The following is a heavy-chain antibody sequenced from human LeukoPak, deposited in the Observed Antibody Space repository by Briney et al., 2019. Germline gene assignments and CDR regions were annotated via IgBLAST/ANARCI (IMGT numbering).Heavy chain of an antibody. V-gene: IGHV3-48*04. J-gene: IGHJ4*02. D-gene: IGHD5-18*01. CDR3: AGGGYSYGYEDY. Sequence: GRSLRLSCAASGFTFSSYGMHWVRQAPGKGLEWVSYISSSGSTIYYADSVKGRFTISRDNAKNSLYLQMNSLRAEDTAVYYCAGGGYSYGYEDYWGQGTLVTVSS. CDR2: ISSSGSTI. CDR1: GFTFSSYG.